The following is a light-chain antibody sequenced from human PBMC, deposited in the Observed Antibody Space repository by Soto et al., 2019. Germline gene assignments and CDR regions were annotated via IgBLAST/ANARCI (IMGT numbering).Light chain of an antibody. V-gene: IGKV3D-15*01. J-gene: IGKJ1*01. CDR3: YQHNTWAART. Sequence: SHEALSLSPGERATLSCRASPSISSFLSWYQQNPGQAPRLLIYGATSRATGIPALFSGSWSGTFFTLTISMQSAEFAVEYCYQHNTWAARTFGQGTKVDIK. CDR1: PSISSF. CDR2: GAT.